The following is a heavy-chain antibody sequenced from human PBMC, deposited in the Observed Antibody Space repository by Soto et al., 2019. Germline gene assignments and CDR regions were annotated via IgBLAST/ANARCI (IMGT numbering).Heavy chain of an antibody. J-gene: IGHJ6*02. CDR2: IHYTGSI. CDR3: AREDDGGDRDYYGLDV. CDR1: GGSISSEYFH. Sequence: SETLSLTCAASGGSISSEYFHWTWIRQSPGKGLEWIGYIHYTGSIMYNPSFKSRLTMAVDTTKNQFSLQLTSVTAADTAVYFCAREDDGGDRDYYGLDVWGQGTTVTVSS. V-gene: IGHV4-30-4*08. D-gene: IGHD2-21*02.